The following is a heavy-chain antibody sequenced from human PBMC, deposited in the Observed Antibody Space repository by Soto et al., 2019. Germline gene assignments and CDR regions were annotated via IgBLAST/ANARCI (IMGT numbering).Heavy chain of an antibody. J-gene: IGHJ4*02. Sequence: PGGSLRLSYAASGFTFSCYAMRWVRQAPGKGLEWVSAISGSGGSTYYADSVKGRFTISRDNSKNTLYLQMNSLRAEDTAVYYCAKQPQRVLRYFDWLLLEFDYWGQGTLVTVSS. V-gene: IGHV3-23*01. CDR1: GFTFSCYA. CDR3: AKQPQRVLRYFDWLLLEFDY. CDR2: ISGSGGST. D-gene: IGHD3-9*01.